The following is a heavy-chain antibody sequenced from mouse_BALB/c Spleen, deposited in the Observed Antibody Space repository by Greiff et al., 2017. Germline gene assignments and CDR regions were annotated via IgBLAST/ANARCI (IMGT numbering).Heavy chain of an antibody. D-gene: IGHD1-2*01. V-gene: IGHV1-77*01. CDR3: ARYYGYWFAY. CDR1: GYTFTDYV. CDR2: IYPGSGST. Sequence: VQLQQSGPELVKPGASVKMSCKASGYTFTDYVISWVKQRTGQGLEWIGEIYPGSGSTYYNEKIKGKATLTADKSSNTAYMQLSSLTSEDSAVYFCARYYGYWFAYWGQGTLVTVSA. J-gene: IGHJ3*01.